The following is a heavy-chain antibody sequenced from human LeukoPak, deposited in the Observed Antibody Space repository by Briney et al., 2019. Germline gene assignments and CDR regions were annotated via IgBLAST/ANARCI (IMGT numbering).Heavy chain of an antibody. Sequence: GESPKISCKGSGYSFSNSWIGWVRQMPGKGLEWMGIIYPGDSDTRYSPSFQGQVTMSADKSISTAYLQWSSLKASDTAMYYCARRLDYYMDVWGKGTTVTVSS. J-gene: IGHJ6*03. CDR1: GYSFSNSW. V-gene: IGHV5-51*01. CDR3: ARRLDYYMDV. CDR2: IYPGDSDT.